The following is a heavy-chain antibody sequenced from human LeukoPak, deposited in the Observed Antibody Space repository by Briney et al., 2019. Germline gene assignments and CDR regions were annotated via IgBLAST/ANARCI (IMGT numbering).Heavy chain of an antibody. CDR3: ARHLTMITVPRDAFDI. Sequence: GESLKISCKGSGYSFTSYWIGWVRQMPGKGLEWMGIISPGDSDTRYSPSFQGQVTISADKSLSTAYLQWSGLKASDTAMYYCARHLTMITVPRDAFDIWGQGTMVTVSS. CDR2: ISPGDSDT. J-gene: IGHJ3*02. V-gene: IGHV5-51*01. CDR1: GYSFTSYW. D-gene: IGHD3-16*01.